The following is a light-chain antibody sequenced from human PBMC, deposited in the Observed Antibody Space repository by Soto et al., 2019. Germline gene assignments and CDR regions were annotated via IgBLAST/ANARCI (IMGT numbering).Light chain of an antibody. Sequence: QSALTQPPSASGSPGQSVTISCTGTSSDVGGYNYVSWYQQHPGKAPKLMIYDVSKRPSGVPDRFSGSKSGNTASLTVSGLQDEDEADYYCSSYAGSNKLFGGGTKLTVL. J-gene: IGLJ2*01. CDR3: SSYAGSNKL. CDR2: DVS. V-gene: IGLV2-8*01. CDR1: SSDVGGYNY.